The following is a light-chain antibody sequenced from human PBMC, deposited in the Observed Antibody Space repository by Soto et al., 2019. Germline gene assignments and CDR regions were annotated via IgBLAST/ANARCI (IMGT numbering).Light chain of an antibody. CDR2: RNN. CDR1: SSNIGSNY. V-gene: IGLV1-47*01. Sequence: QSVLTQPPSASGTPGQRVTISCSGSSSNIGSNYVYWYQQLTGTAPKLLIYRNNQRPSGVPDRFSGSKSGTSASLAISGLRSEDEADYYCAAWDDSLSAWVFGGGTKVTVL. J-gene: IGLJ3*02. CDR3: AAWDDSLSAWV.